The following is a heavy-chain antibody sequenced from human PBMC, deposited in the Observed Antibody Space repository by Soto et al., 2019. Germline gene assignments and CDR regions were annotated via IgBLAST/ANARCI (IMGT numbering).Heavy chain of an antibody. CDR1: RVTISSYS. Sequence: CCEDSRVTISSYSIIWARQAPGQGLEWMGGIIPIFGTANYAQKFQGRVTITADKSTSTAYMELSSLRSEDTAVYYCARTSSWYWFAPRGQGTLVTVSS. J-gene: IGHJ5*02. CDR3: ARTSSWYWFAP. D-gene: IGHD6-13*01. CDR2: IIPIFGTA. V-gene: IGHV1-69*06.